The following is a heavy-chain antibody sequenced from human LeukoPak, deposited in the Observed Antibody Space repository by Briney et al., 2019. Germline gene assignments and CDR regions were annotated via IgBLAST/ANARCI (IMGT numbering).Heavy chain of an antibody. CDR1: GGSITNYY. D-gene: IGHD2/OR15-2a*01. J-gene: IGHJ4*02. Sequence: PSETLSLTCSVSGGSITNYYWNWIRQPAGEGLEWIGRMYTSGNTNENPSLKNRITMSLDMSKNQFSLKLRSVTAADTAVYYCVREDSSTYHPFDYWGQGALVTVSS. CDR2: MYTSGNT. CDR3: VREDSSTYHPFDY. V-gene: IGHV4-4*07.